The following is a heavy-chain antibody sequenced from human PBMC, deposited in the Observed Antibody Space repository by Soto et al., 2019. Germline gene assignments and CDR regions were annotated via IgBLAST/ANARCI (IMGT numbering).Heavy chain of an antibody. CDR2: IYNSGNT. CDR3: AAGGGLPRYY. J-gene: IGHJ4*02. CDR1: GGSISSYY. D-gene: IGHD5-12*01. Sequence: SETLSLTCTVSGGSISSYYWNWIRQPPGKGLEWIGYIYNSGNTNYNPSLRSRVTISVDTSKNQFSLKLSSVTAADTAVYYCAAGGGLPRYYWGQGTLVTVSS. V-gene: IGHV4-59*12.